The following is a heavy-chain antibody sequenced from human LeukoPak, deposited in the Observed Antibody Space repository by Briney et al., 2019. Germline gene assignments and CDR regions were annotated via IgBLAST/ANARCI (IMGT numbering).Heavy chain of an antibody. Sequence: ASVKVSCKASGGTFNSYVISWVRQAPGQGLEWMGGFDPEDGETIYAQKFQGRVTMTEDTSTDTAYMELSSLRSEDTAVYYCATDVAYCGGDCYSTQQNWGQGTLVTVSS. J-gene: IGHJ4*02. CDR3: ATDVAYCGGDCYSTQQN. CDR1: GGTFNSYV. CDR2: FDPEDGET. D-gene: IGHD2-21*02. V-gene: IGHV1-24*01.